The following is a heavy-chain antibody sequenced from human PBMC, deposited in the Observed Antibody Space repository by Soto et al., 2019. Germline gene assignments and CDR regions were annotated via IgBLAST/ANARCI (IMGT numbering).Heavy chain of an antibody. CDR3: TKRRNVLRFLEWSSGMEV. Sequence: GGSLRLSCAASGFTFSSYGMHWVRQAPGKGLEWVAFISHDGSNKYYGDSMKGRIAMSRDNSKSTLYLQMSSLRAEDTAVYYCTKRRNVLRFLEWSSGMEVWGQGTTVTVSS. J-gene: IGHJ6*02. D-gene: IGHD3-3*01. V-gene: IGHV3-30*18. CDR2: ISHDGSNK. CDR1: GFTFSSYG.